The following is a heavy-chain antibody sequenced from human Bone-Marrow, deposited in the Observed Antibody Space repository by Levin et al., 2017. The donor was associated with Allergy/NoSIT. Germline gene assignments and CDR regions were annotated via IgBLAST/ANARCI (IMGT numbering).Heavy chain of an antibody. J-gene: IGHJ3*02. V-gene: IGHV3-23*01. CDR3: AKVRIEEQWLVPGDAFDI. Sequence: GGSLRLSCAASGFTFSSYAMSWVRQAPGKGLEWVSAISGSGGSTYYADSVKGRFTISRDNSKNTLYLQMNSLRAEDTAVYYCAKVRIEEQWLVPGDAFDIWGQGTMVTVSS. D-gene: IGHD6-19*01. CDR1: GFTFSSYA. CDR2: ISGSGGST.